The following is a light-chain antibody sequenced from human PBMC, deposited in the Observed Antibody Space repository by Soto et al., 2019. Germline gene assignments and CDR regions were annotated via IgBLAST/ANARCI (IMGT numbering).Light chain of an antibody. Sequence: QSALTQPPSASGSPGQSVTISCTGTSSDVGGYNYVSWYQQHPGKAPKLMIDEVSRRPSGVPDRFSGSKSGYTASLTVSGLQDEDEADYYCSSYAGSSYVFGTGTKLTVL. J-gene: IGLJ1*01. CDR2: EVS. CDR3: SSYAGSSYV. CDR1: SSDVGGYNY. V-gene: IGLV2-8*01.